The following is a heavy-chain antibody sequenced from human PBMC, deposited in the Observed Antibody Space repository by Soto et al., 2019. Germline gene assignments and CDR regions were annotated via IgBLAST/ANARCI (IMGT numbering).Heavy chain of an antibody. V-gene: IGHV1-69*08. Sequence: QVQLVQSGAEVKKPGSSVKVSCKASGGTFSSYTISWVRQAPGQGLEWMGRIIPILGIANYAQKFQGRVTLTAHTSTSTAYMELSSLRSEDTAVYYCARDGRYFHWGPTNYYYGMDVWGQGTTVTVSS. CDR2: IIPILGIA. CDR1: GGTFSSYT. CDR3: ARDGRYFHWGPTNYYYGMDV. D-gene: IGHD3-9*01. J-gene: IGHJ6*02.